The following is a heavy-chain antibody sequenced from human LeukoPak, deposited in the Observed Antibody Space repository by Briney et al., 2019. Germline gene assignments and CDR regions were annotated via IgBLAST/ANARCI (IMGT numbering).Heavy chain of an antibody. Sequence: GGCLRLSCAAPGFTFSSYSMNWVRQAPGKGLEWVSSIISSSSYIYYADSVKGRFTISRDNAKNSLYLQMNSLRAEDTAVYYCARMGRGSSSWYGPFDYWGQGTLVTVSS. J-gene: IGHJ4*02. CDR2: IISSSSYI. CDR1: GFTFSSYS. V-gene: IGHV3-21*01. D-gene: IGHD6-13*01. CDR3: ARMGRGSSSWYGPFDY.